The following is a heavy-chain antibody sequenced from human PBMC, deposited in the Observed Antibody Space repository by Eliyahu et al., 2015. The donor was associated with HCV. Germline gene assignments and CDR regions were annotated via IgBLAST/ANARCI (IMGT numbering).Heavy chain of an antibody. J-gene: IGHJ3*02. V-gene: IGHV4-59*01. CDR2: IYYSGST. CDR3: ARDGGYNSGAFDI. CDR1: GGSISSYY. Sequence: LVKPSETLSLTCTVSGGSISSYYWSWIRQPPGKGLEWIGYIYYSGSTNYNPSLKSRVTISVDTSKNQFSLKLSSVTAADTAVYYCARDGGYNSGAFDIWGQGTMVTVSS. D-gene: IGHD5-24*01.